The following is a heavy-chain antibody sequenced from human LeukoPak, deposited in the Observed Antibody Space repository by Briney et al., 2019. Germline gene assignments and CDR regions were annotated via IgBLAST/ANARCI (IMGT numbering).Heavy chain of an antibody. CDR1: GYPFTSYY. J-gene: IGHJ4*02. CDR3: ARDQIFVGELLDY. Sequence: GGSVKVSFKASGYPFTSYYMHWGRQAPGQGVEWMGIINPSGGSTSYAQKFQGRVTMTRDTSTSTVYMELSSLRSEDTAVYYCARDQIFVGELLDYWGQGTLVTVSS. CDR2: INPSGGST. D-gene: IGHD1-26*01. V-gene: IGHV1-46*01.